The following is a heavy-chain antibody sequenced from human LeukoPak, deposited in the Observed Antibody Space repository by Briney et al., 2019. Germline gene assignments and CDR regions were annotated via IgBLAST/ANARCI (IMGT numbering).Heavy chain of an antibody. V-gene: IGHV3-23*01. CDR1: GFTFSNYA. CDR2: IRDSGGST. J-gene: IGHJ4*02. CDR3: AKGLFRYFDWLCPFDY. D-gene: IGHD3-9*01. Sequence: SGGSLRLSCAASGFTFSNYAMSWVRQAPGKGLEWVSAIRDSGGSTYYADSVKGRFTISRDNSKNTLYLQMNSLRAEETAVYYCAKGLFRYFDWLCPFDYWGQGTLVTVSS.